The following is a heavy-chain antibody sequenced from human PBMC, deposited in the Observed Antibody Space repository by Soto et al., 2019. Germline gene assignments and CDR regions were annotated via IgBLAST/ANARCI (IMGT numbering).Heavy chain of an antibody. CDR2: ISGSGGST. CDR1: GFTFSSYA. J-gene: IGHJ4*02. CDR3: ARDLSCWYGVRYFDY. V-gene: IGHV3-23*01. Sequence: EVQLLESGGGLVQPGGSLRLSCAASGFTFSSYAMSWVRQAPGKGLEWVSGISGSGGSTYYADSVKGRFTISRDNSKNTLYLQMNSLRAEDTAVYYCARDLSCWYGVRYFDYWGQGTLVTVSS. D-gene: IGHD6-19*01.